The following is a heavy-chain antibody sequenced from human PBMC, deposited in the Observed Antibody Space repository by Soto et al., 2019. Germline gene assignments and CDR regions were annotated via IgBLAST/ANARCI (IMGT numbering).Heavy chain of an antibody. D-gene: IGHD3-10*01. CDR3: ARGPGSGSYSYYYYMDV. CDR1: GGSFSGYY. Sequence: QVQLQQWGAGLLKPSETLSLTCAVYGGSFSGYYWSWIRQPPGKGLEWIGEINHSGSTNYNPSLMSRVTISVDTSKNQFSLKLSSVTAADTAVYYCARGPGSGSYSYYYYMDVWGKGTTVTVSS. CDR2: INHSGST. J-gene: IGHJ6*03. V-gene: IGHV4-34*01.